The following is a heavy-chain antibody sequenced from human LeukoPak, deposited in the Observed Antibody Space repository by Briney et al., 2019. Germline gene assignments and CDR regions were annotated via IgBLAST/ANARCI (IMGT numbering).Heavy chain of an antibody. Sequence: GASVKVSCKASGYTFTGYYMHWVRQAPGQGLEWMGWINPNSGGTNYAQKFQGGVTMTGDTSISTAYMELSRLRSDDTAVYYCAREITMIAGDWFDPWGQGTLVTVSS. CDR2: INPNSGGT. CDR1: GYTFTGYY. D-gene: IGHD3-22*01. V-gene: IGHV1-2*02. J-gene: IGHJ5*02. CDR3: AREITMIAGDWFDP.